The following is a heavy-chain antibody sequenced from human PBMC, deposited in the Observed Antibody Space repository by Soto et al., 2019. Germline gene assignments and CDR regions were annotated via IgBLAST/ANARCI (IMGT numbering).Heavy chain of an antibody. J-gene: IGHJ4*02. CDR2: FDPEDGET. CDR1: GYTLTELS. CDR3: ATASFEPYSSGWYTYYFDY. Sequence: QVQLVQSGAEVKKPGASVKVSCKVSGYTLTELSMHWVRQAPGKGLEWMGGFDPEDGETIYAQKFQGRVTITEDTSTDTAYMELSSLRSEDTAVYYCATASFEPYSSGWYTYYFDYWGQGTLVTVSS. V-gene: IGHV1-24*01. D-gene: IGHD6-19*01.